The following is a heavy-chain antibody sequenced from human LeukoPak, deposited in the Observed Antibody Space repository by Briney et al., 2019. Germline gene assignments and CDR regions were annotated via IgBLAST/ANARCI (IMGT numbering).Heavy chain of an antibody. Sequence: KPSETLSLXCTVSGGSISSYYWSWIRQPPGKGLEWLGYISYSGSTNYNPSLKSRVTISVDTSKNQFSLNLSSVSAADTAVYYCARAHSGSSLVEFWGQGTLVTVSS. CDR1: GGSISSYY. J-gene: IGHJ4*02. CDR2: ISYSGST. V-gene: IGHV4-59*01. CDR3: ARAHSGSSLVEF. D-gene: IGHD1-26*01.